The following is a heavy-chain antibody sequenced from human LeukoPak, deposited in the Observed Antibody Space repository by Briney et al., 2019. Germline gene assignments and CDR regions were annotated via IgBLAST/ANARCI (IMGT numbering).Heavy chain of an antibody. CDR1: GFTFSSYS. J-gene: IGHJ4*02. D-gene: IGHD5-18*01. CDR3: ARSGTWIQLWLSDY. CDR2: ISSSSSYI. V-gene: IGHV3-21*01. Sequence: GGSLRLSCAASGFTFSSYSMNWVRQAPGKGLEWVSSISSSSSYIYYADPVKGRFTISRDNAKNSLYLQMNSLRAEDTAVYYCARSGTWIQLWLSDYWGQGTLVTVSS.